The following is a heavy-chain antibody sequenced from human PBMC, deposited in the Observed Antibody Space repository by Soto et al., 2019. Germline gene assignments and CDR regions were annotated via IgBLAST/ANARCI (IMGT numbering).Heavy chain of an antibody. CDR2: ISYDGSNK. Sequence: LRLSCAASGFTFSSYAMHWVRQAPGKGLEWVAVISYDGSNKYYADSVKGRFTISRDNSKNTLYLQMNSLRAEDTAVYYCARGVYYYYGMDVWGQGTTVTVSS. V-gene: IGHV3-30-3*01. CDR3: ARGVYYYYGMDV. CDR1: GFTFSSYA. J-gene: IGHJ6*02.